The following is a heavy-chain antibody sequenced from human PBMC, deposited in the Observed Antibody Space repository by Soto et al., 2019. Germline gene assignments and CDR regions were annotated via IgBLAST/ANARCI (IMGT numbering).Heavy chain of an antibody. CDR2: INHSGST. Sequence: PSETLSLTCAVYGGSFSGYYWSWIRQPPGKGLEWIGEINHSGSTNYNPSLKSRVTISVDTSKNQFSLKLSSVTAADTAVYYCARLPGGSGSYYPRTDYWGQGTLVTVSS. V-gene: IGHV4-34*01. D-gene: IGHD3-10*01. CDR3: ARLPGGSGSYYPRTDY. CDR1: GGSFSGYY. J-gene: IGHJ4*02.